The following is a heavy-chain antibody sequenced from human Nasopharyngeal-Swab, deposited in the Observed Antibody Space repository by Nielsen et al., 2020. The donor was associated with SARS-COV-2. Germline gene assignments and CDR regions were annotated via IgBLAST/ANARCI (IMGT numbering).Heavy chain of an antibody. D-gene: IGHD3-16*01. J-gene: IGHJ4*02. CDR3: ARVFRWGAFDY. Sequence: WVRQAPGQGLEWMGIINPSGGSTSYAQKFQGRVTMTRDTSTSTVYVELSSLRSEDTAVYYCARVFRWGAFDYWGQGTLVTVSS. V-gene: IGHV1-46*01. CDR2: INPSGGST.